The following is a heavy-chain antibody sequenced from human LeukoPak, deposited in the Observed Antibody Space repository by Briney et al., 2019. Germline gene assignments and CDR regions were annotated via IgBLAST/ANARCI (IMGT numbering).Heavy chain of an antibody. CDR1: GGSISSYY. J-gene: IGHJ3*02. D-gene: IGHD6-13*01. CDR3: ARNRANSSSWYPAGAFDI. CDR2: IYTSGST. Sequence: SETLSLTCTVSGGSISSYYWSWIRQPAGKGLEWIGRIYTSGSTNYNPSLKSRVTMSVDTSKNQFSLKLSSVTAADTAVYYCARNRANSSSWYPAGAFDIWGQGTMVTVSS. V-gene: IGHV4-4*07.